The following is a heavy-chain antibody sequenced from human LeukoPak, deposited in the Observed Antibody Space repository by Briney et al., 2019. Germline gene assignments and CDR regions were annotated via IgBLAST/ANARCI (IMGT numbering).Heavy chain of an antibody. D-gene: IGHD3-22*01. CDR2: FTPFFVTA. CDR1: GDTFSSYV. Sequence: GASVKVSCKASGDTFSSYVISWVRQAPGQGLEWMGGFTPFFVTANYAQKFQGRVTITADESTSTAYMELSSLRSEDTAVYYCARVARRPNYYDSSGYYFARGNQFDYWGQGTLVTVSS. V-gene: IGHV1-69*13. J-gene: IGHJ4*02. CDR3: ARVARRPNYYDSSGYYFARGNQFDY.